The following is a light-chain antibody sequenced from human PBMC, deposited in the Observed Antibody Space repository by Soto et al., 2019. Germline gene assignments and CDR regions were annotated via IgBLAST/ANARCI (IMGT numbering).Light chain of an antibody. CDR3: SYYTSATIL. CDR2: EVS. V-gene: IGLV2-14*01. CDR1: SNDVGGYNY. Sequence: QSALTQPASVSGSPGQSITIPCTGTSNDVGGYNYVSWYQQHPGKAPKVIIYEVSNRPSGVSNRFSGSKSGNTASLTISGLQAEDEAEYYCSYYTSATILFGHGTKVTVL. J-gene: IGLJ1*01.